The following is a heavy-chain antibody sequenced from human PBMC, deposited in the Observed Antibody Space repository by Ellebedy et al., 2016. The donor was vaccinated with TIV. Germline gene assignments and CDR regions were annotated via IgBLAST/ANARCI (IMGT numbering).Heavy chain of an antibody. CDR2: IDYSGST. CDR3: ARDGVDGMDV. Sequence: SETLSLTCSVSGGSIRGYYWTWIRQTPGKGLEWIGNIDYSGSTKDNPSLKSRITIAIDRSKNQFSLKLRSASAADTAIYFCARDGVDGMDVWGHGATVVVSS. D-gene: IGHD2-15*01. CDR1: GGSIRGYY. J-gene: IGHJ6*01. V-gene: IGHV4-59*01.